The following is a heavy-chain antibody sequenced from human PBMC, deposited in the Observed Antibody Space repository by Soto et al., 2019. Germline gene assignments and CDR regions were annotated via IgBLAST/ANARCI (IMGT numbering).Heavy chain of an antibody. J-gene: IGHJ6*04. V-gene: IGHV3-33*01. CDR3: ARDRQIVLNYYYYGMDV. CDR2: IWYDGSNK. CDR1: GFTFSSYG. Sequence: GGSLRLSCAASGFTFSSYGMHWVRQAPGKGLEWVAVIWYDGSNKYYADSVKGRFTISRDNSKNTLYLQMNSLRAEDTAVYYCARDRQIVLNYYYYGMDVWGEGTTVTVYS. D-gene: IGHD6-6*01.